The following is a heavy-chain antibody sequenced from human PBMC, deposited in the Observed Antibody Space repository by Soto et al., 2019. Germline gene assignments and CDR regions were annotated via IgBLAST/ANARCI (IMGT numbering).Heavy chain of an antibody. CDR2: IKSKSDGGTT. CDR3: ARTGGGYTVTTAGDMDV. CDR1: GFSFSNAW. J-gene: IGHJ6*03. Sequence: PGGSLRLSCAASGFSFSNAWINWVRQAPGKGLEWVGRIKSKSDGGTTDYAAPVKGRFAISRDDSKSMVYLQMNSLKTEDTGIYYWARTGGGYTVTTAGDMDVWGKGTTVTVSS. V-gene: IGHV3-15*07. D-gene: IGHD4-17*01.